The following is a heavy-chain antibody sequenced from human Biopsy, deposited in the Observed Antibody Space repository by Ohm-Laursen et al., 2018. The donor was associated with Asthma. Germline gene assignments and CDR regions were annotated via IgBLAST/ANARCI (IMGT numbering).Heavy chain of an antibody. CDR1: GYPFIGYH. V-gene: IGHV1-18*04. J-gene: IGHJ4*02. D-gene: IGHD1-26*01. CDR2: ISAYNGNT. CDR3: ARDGPVGAPSDY. Sequence: ASVKVSCKASGYPFIGYHIHWMRQAPGQGLEWMGWISAYNGNTNYAQKLQGRVTMTTDTSTSTAYTELRSLRSDDTAVYYCARDGPVGAPSDYWGQGTLVTVSS.